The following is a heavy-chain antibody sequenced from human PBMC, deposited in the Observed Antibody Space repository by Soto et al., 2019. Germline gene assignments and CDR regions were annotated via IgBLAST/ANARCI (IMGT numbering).Heavy chain of an antibody. V-gene: IGHV3-7*04. CDR1: GFTFRTYW. CDR2: IKQDGSEK. J-gene: IGHJ3*01. D-gene: IGHD2-8*01. CDR3: ARDGLYCTYANCRGDAYDV. Sequence: EVQLVGSGGVLVQPGGSLRLSCVASGFTFRTYWMTWVRQAPGKGLEWVANIKQDGSEKYYVDSVRGRFAISRDNAKDSLYLQMNSLRVEDTAVYYCARDGLYCTYANCRGDAYDVWDQGTMVTVSS.